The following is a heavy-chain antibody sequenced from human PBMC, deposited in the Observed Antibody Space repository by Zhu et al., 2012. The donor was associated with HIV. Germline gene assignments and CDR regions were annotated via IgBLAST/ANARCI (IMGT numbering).Heavy chain of an antibody. CDR3: ARPRAAAGTRWFDP. CDR1: GGSISDNNYY. Sequence: QVQLQESGPGLVKTSETLSLNCAVSGGSISDNNYYWGWIRQPPGKGLEWIGSIHYTGSIYYNPSLKSRVTISVDTSKNHLSLKLRSVTAADTAVYYCARPRAAAGTRWFDPWGQGILVTVS. V-gene: IGHV4-39*02. D-gene: IGHD6-13*01. J-gene: IGHJ5*02. CDR2: IHYTGSI.